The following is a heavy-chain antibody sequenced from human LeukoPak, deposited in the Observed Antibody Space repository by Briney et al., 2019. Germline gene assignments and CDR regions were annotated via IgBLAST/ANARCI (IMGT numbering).Heavy chain of an antibody. Sequence: SETLSLTYTVSGASITSYHWSWIRQPAGKGLEWIGRMFYSGNTDYNPSLKSRLTMSIDTSKNQFSLKLSSVTAADTAVYFCARDQEHCSGTSCYPYWYDSWGQGTLVTVSS. CDR1: GASITSYH. CDR3: ARDQEHCSGTSCYPYWYDS. J-gene: IGHJ5*01. D-gene: IGHD2-2*01. V-gene: IGHV4-4*07. CDR2: MFYSGNT.